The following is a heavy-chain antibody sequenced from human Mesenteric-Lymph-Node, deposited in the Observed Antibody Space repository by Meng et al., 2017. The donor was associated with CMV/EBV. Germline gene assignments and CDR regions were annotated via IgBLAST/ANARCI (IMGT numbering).Heavy chain of an antibody. J-gene: IGHJ4*01. CDR1: GYSFTDYY. V-gene: IGHV1-18*04. CDR2: ISAYNGNT. CDR3: ARASDSCSSTSCSFDY. D-gene: IGHD2-2*01. Sequence: ASVKVSCKASGYSFTDYYMHWVRQAPGQGLEWMGWISAYNGNTNYAQKLQGRVTMTTDTSTSTAYMELRSLRSDDTAVYYCARASDSCSSTSCSFDYWGQGTLVTVSS.